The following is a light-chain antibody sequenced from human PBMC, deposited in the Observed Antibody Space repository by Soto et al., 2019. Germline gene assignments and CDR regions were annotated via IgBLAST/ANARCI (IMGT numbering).Light chain of an antibody. V-gene: IGKV1-5*03. J-gene: IGKJ2*01. CDR2: KAA. CDR1: QSISSW. Sequence: DIQMTQSPSTLSASVGDRVTITCRASQSISSWLAWYQQKPGKAPKLLIYKAARLESGVPSRFSGSGSGTELTVTISNLQSDDFASYYCQQYNSYPYTFGQGTKLEIK. CDR3: QQYNSYPYT.